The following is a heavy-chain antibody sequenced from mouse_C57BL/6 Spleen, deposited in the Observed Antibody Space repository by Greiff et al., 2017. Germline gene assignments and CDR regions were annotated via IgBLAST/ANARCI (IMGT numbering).Heavy chain of an antibody. J-gene: IGHJ2*01. Sequence: VKLQESGPELVKPGASVKISCKASGYAFSSSWMNWVKQRPGKGLEWIGRIYPGDGDTNYNGKFKGKATLTADKSSSTAYMQLSSLTSEDSAVYFCARRALGTGYFDYWGQGTTLTVSS. CDR2: IYPGDGDT. V-gene: IGHV1-82*01. D-gene: IGHD3-3*01. CDR3: ARRALGTGYFDY. CDR1: GYAFSSSW.